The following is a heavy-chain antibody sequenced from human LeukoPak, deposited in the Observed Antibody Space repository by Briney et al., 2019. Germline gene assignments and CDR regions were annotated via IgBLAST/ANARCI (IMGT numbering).Heavy chain of an antibody. J-gene: IGHJ5*02. CDR2: INSDGSST. V-gene: IGHV3-74*01. CDR1: GFTFSSYW. D-gene: IGHD3-3*01. CDR3: ARGTYYDFWSGPWPFDP. Sequence: GGSLRLSCAASGFTFSSYWMHWVRQAPGKGLVWVSRINSDGSSTGYADSVKGRFTISRDNAKNTLYLQMNSLRAEDTAVYYCARGTYYDFWSGPWPFDPWGQGTLVTVSS.